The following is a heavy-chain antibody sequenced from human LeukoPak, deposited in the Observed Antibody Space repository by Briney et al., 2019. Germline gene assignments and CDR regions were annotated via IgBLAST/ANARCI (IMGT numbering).Heavy chain of an antibody. CDR2: IYYSGTT. Sequence: SQTLSLTCTVAGGSINSGGYYWSWIRQHPGKSLEWIGYIYYSGTTYYNPSHKSRVTMSVDTSKTQFSLSLSSVTAADTAMYYCARESRVPGLNFDSWGQGTLVTVSS. CDR3: ARESRVPGLNFDS. J-gene: IGHJ4*02. D-gene: IGHD3-10*02. V-gene: IGHV4-31*03. CDR1: GGSINSGGYY.